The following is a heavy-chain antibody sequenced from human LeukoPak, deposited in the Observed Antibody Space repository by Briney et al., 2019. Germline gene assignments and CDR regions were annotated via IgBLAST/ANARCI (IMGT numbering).Heavy chain of an antibody. CDR1: GGSIGSSSNY. D-gene: IGHD3-22*01. V-gene: IGHV4-39*01. CDR2: IFYSGNT. Sequence: PSETLSLTCTVSGGSIGSSSNYWGWIRQPPGKGLEWIGSIFYSGNTYYNPSLKSRVTISVDTSKNQLSLKLSSVTAADTAVYYCWVYDSSGYYSTDRDYWGQGTLVTVSS. J-gene: IGHJ4*02. CDR3: WVYDSSGYYSTDRDY.